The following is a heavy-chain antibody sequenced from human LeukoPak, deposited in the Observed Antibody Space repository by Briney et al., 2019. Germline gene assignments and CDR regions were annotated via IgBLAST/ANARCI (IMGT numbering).Heavy chain of an antibody. CDR2: ISSSGSTI. CDR1: GFTFSDYY. CDR3: ARSGTTGRRGWFDP. Sequence: GGSLRLSCAASGFTFSDYYMSWIRQAPGRGLEWVSYISSSGSTIYYADSVKGRFTISRDNAKNSLYLQMNSLRAEDTAVYYCARSGTTGRRGWFDPWGQGTLVTVSS. D-gene: IGHD1-1*01. J-gene: IGHJ5*02. V-gene: IGHV3-11*01.